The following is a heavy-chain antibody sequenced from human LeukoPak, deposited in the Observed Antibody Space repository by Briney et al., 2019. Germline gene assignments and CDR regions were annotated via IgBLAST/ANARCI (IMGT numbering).Heavy chain of an antibody. J-gene: IGHJ4*02. CDR1: GFTFSNHA. D-gene: IGHD3-9*01. CDR3: AKWGDYDVLAGYYVSDY. Sequence: GGSLRLSCAASGFTFSNHAIHWVRQAPGKGLEWVAMISYDGLTTSYSDSVKGRFTISRDNSKNTVFLQMNSLRAEDTAVYYCAKWGDYDVLAGYYVSDYWGQGTLVTVSS. CDR2: ISYDGLTT. V-gene: IGHV3-30*04.